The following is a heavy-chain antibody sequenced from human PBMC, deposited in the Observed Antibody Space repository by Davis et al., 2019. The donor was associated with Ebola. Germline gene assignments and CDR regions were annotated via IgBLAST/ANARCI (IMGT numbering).Heavy chain of an antibody. CDR3: ARSVYSYGFDY. CDR2: IYYSGST. CDR1: GGSISSYY. J-gene: IGHJ4*02. V-gene: IGHV4-59*12. Sequence: PSETLSLTCTVSGGSISSYYWSWIRQPPGKGLEWIGYIYYSGSTNYNPSLKSRVTISVDTSKNQFSLKLSSVTAADTAVYYCARSVYSYGFDYWGQGTLVTVSS. D-gene: IGHD5-18*01.